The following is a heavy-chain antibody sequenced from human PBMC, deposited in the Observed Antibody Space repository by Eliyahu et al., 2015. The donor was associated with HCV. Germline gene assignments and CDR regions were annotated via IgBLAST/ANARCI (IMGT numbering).Heavy chain of an antibody. CDR2: ITPIRRTA. D-gene: IGHD3-22*01. CDR1: GGTFSIFE. CDR3: GKDANEVFYDSTGYFIHF. Sequence: QVQLVQSGAEVKQPGSSVKVSCKASGGTFSIFEISWVRQAPGQGLEWIGGITPIRRTAKYAQKFQGRVTITADESTQTAYMELTSLTSEDTAIYFCGKDANEVFYDSTGYFIHFWGQGTLVTVSP. V-gene: IGHV1-69*01. J-gene: IGHJ4*02.